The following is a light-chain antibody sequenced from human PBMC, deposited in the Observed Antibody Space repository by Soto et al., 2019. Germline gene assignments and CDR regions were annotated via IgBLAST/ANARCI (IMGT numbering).Light chain of an antibody. J-gene: IGKJ1*01. Sequence: DIQMTQSPSSLSASVGDRVTITCRANQSITRSLNWYQQKPGRAPNLLIYATSNLQSGVPPRFSGGGSGTDFSLSISGLQAEDFATYYCQQGFSAPWTFGQGTEVHIK. CDR1: QSITRS. V-gene: IGKV1-39*01. CDR2: ATS. CDR3: QQGFSAPWT.